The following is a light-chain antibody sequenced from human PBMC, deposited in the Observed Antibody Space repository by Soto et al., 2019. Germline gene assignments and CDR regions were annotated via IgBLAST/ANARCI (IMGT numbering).Light chain of an antibody. CDR1: SSDIGAYDY. CDR3: SSYTRSTTGV. V-gene: IGLV2-14*01. Sequence: QSALTQPASLSGSPGQSITISCTGTSSDIGAYDYVSWFQQHPGKAPKLMISEVNNRPSGVSNRFSGSKSGNTAYLTISGLQAEDEADYYCSSYTRSTTGVFGTGTKLTVL. CDR2: EVN. J-gene: IGLJ1*01.